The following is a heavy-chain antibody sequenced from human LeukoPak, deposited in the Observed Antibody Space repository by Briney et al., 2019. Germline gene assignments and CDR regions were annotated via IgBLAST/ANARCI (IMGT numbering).Heavy chain of an antibody. Sequence: GGSLRLSCAASGFTFSSYSMNWVRQAPGKGLEWVSSISSSSSYIYYADSVKGRFTISRDNAKNSLYLQMNSLGAEDTAVYYCARGDPYYDSSGYYGFDPWGQGTLVTVSS. CDR1: GFTFSSYS. D-gene: IGHD3-22*01. V-gene: IGHV3-21*01. CDR2: ISSSSSYI. J-gene: IGHJ5*02. CDR3: ARGDPYYDSSGYYGFDP.